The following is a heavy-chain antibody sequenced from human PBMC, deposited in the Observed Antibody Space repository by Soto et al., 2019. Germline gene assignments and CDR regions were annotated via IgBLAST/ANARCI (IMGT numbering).Heavy chain of an antibody. J-gene: IGHJ6*02. CDR1: GHTFTSHA. CDR2: ISGGNGNT. Sequence: QVQLVQSGAEVKKPGASVKVSCKASGHTFTSHAMHWVRQALGQRLEWMGWISGGNGNTEYSHKFQGRVTITRDTSASTAYMELSSLRSEDTAVYYCARDRRYYDISQTTGGMDVWGQGTTVTVSS. D-gene: IGHD3-9*01. CDR3: ARDRRYYDISQTTGGMDV. V-gene: IGHV1-3*01.